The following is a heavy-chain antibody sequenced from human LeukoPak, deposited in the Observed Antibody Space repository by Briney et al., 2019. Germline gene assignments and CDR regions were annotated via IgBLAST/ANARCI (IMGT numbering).Heavy chain of an antibody. CDR3: VPTPYQLLVPY. D-gene: IGHD2-2*01. CDR2: ISYDGSKK. CDR1: GFTFSSYA. J-gene: IGHJ4*02. V-gene: IGHV3-30*01. Sequence: GRSLRLSCAASGFTFSSYAMHWVRQAPGKGLEWGAVISYDGSKKYYAESVKGRVTISRDNAKNTLYLQMNSLRAEDTAVYYCVPTPYQLLVPYWGQGTLVTVSS.